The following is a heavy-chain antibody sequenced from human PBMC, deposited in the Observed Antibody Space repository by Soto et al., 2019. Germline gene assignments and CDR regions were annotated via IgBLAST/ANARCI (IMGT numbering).Heavy chain of an antibody. Sequence: HPGGSLRLSCAASGFTFTSYAMSWVRQAPGKGLEWVSAISGGGGSTYHAASVKGRFTISRDNSKNTLYLQMNSLRVEDTAVYYCAKGQTEWTYSSSNYWGQGIPVTVSS. V-gene: IGHV3-23*01. CDR2: ISGGGGST. CDR1: GFTFTSYA. D-gene: IGHD6-6*01. J-gene: IGHJ4*02. CDR3: AKGQTEWTYSSSNY.